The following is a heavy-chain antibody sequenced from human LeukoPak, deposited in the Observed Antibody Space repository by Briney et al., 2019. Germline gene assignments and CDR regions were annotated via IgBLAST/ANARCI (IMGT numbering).Heavy chain of an antibody. CDR1: GFTFRSYW. CDR3: VRGGESTWS. CDR2: INNDGSGT. D-gene: IGHD2-15*01. V-gene: IGHV3-74*01. J-gene: IGHJ5*02. Sequence: GGSVRLSCAASGFTFRSYWMHWVGQATGKGPVWVSRINNDGSGTTYADSVKGRFTISRDDAKNTLYLQMNSLRAEDTAVYYCVRGGESTWSWGQGTLVTVSS.